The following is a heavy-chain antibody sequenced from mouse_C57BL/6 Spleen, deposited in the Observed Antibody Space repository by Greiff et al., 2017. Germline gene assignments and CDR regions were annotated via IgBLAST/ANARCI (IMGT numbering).Heavy chain of an antibody. CDR2: IDPETGGT. D-gene: IGHD1-1*01. CDR3: TRWDYYGSSSGYFDV. CDR1: GYTFTDYE. Sequence: VQLQQSGAELVRPGASVTLSCKASGYTFTDYEMHWVKQTPVHGLEWIGAIDPETGGTAYNQKFKGKAILTADKSSSTAYMELRSLTSEDSAVYYCTRWDYYGSSSGYFDVWGTGTTVTVSS. V-gene: IGHV1-15*01. J-gene: IGHJ1*03.